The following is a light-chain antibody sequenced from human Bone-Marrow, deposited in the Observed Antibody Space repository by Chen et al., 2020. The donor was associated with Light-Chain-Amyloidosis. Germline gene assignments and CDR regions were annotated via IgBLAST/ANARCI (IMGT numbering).Light chain of an antibody. J-gene: IGLJ2*01. CDR3: QTWGTGYVV. CDR1: SGHSNSV. Sequence: QAVLPQSPSDPASLGASAKLSCTLSSGHSNSVIAWHQQQPERGLRYLLKVNSDGSHSRGDGIPDRFSGASSGAERYLTISSLQSEDEADYYCQTWGTGYVVFGGGTKLTVL. CDR2: VNSDGSH. V-gene: IGLV4-69*01.